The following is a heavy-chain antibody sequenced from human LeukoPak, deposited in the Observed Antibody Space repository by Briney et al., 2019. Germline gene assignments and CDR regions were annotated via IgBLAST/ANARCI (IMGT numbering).Heavy chain of an antibody. V-gene: IGHV3-49*04. J-gene: IGHJ4*02. D-gene: IGHD4/OR15-4a*01. CDR2: IRSQVYGGTA. CDR3: ARVVAWANPYYFNY. CDR1: GFTFGDYA. Sequence: PGGSLRLSCTGSGFTFGDYALTWVRQAPGKGLEFVGFIRSQVYGGTAEYAASVKGRFIISRDDSESIAHPQMNSLKTEDTAVYYCARVVAWANPYYFNYWGQGTLVTVSS.